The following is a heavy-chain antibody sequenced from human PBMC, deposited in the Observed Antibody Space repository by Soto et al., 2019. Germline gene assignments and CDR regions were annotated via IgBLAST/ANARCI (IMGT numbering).Heavy chain of an antibody. V-gene: IGHV1-69*01. CDR1: RGTFSSYA. CDR3: ARNNYYDSSGYYYFDY. J-gene: IGHJ4*02. CDR2: IIPIFGTT. D-gene: IGHD3-22*01. Sequence: GXSVKVSCKASRGTFSSYAISWVRQAPVQGLEWMGGIIPIFGTTKHAQKFQGRVTSTADESTSTVYMELRRLTSEDTALYYCARNNYYDSSGYYYFDYWGQGTPVTVSS.